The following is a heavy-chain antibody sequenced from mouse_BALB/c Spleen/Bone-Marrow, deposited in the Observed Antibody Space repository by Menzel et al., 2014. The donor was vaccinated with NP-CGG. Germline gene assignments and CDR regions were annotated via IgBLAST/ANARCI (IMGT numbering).Heavy chain of an antibody. J-gene: IGHJ2*01. Sequence: VQLQQPGAGLVRPGASVKLSCTASGFNIKDTYMHWVKQRPEQGLEWIGRIDPANDYTKYDPKFQGTATITADTSSNTASLQLSSLTSEDTAVYYCATLTGTFDYWGQGTTLAVSS. CDR2: IDPANDYT. D-gene: IGHD4-1*01. V-gene: IGHV14-3*02. CDR3: ATLTGTFDY. CDR1: GFNIKDTY.